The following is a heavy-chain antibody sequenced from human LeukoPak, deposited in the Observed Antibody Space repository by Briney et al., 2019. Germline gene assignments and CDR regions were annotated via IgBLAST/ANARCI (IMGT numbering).Heavy chain of an antibody. CDR2: IYYSGST. D-gene: IGHD4-11*01. V-gene: IGHV4-39*01. CDR1: GGSISSSTYY. CDR3: ARSDYNKRDY. J-gene: IGHJ4*02. Sequence: PSETLSLTCIVAGGSISSSTYYWGWIRQPPGKGLEWIGTIYYSGSTYYNPSLKSRVTISVDTSKNQFSLKLNSVTAADTALYYCARSDYNKRDYWGQGTLVTVSS.